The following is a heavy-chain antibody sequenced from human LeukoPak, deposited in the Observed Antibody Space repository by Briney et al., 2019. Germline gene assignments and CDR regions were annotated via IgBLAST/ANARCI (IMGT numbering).Heavy chain of an antibody. CDR2: IYTSGST. CDR1: GGSISSGSYY. V-gene: IGHV4-61*02. D-gene: IGHD3-3*01. J-gene: IGHJ3*02. CDR3: ARDLYLRFLEWSDAFDI. Sequence: SETLSLTCTVSGGSISSGSYYWSWIRQPAGKGLEWIGRIYTSGSTNYNPSLKSRVTISVDTSKNQFSPKLSSVTAADTAVYYCARDLYLRFLEWSDAFDIWGQGTMVTVSS.